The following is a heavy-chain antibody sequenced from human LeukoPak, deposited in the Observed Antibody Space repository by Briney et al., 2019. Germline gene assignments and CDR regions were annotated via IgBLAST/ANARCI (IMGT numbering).Heavy chain of an antibody. J-gene: IGHJ4*02. D-gene: IGHD3-10*01. CDR1: GYTFTSYY. V-gene: IGHV1-46*01. CDR2: INPSGGST. Sequence: ASVKVSCKASGYTFTSYYMHWVRQAPGQGLEWMGIINPSGGSTSYAQKLQGRVTMTRDTYTSTVYMELSSLRSEDTAVYYCARGMVRGPSPYWGQGTLVTVSS. CDR3: ARGMVRGPSPY.